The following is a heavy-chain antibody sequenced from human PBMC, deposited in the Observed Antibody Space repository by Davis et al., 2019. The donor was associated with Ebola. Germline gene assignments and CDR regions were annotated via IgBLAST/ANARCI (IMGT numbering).Heavy chain of an antibody. CDR1: GYTFTSYA. Sequence: ASVKVSCKASGYTFTSYAMHWVRQAPGQRPEWMGWINAGNGNTKYSQKFQGRVTITMDTSASTAYMELSSLRSEDTAVYYCAREAALTLGAFDYWGQGTLVTVSS. D-gene: IGHD7-27*01. CDR2: INAGNGNT. V-gene: IGHV1-3*01. J-gene: IGHJ4*02. CDR3: AREAALTLGAFDY.